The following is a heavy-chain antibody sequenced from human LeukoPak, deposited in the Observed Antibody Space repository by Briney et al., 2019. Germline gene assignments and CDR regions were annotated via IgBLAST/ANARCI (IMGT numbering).Heavy chain of an antibody. Sequence: PGGSLRLSCEASGFSFSNYFISWIRQAPGKGLKWVSYITNSGRSTNYADAVKGRFTISRDNAKKSVYLEMTDLRAEDTAVYYCAREASGNYHVFDSWGQGTLVTVSS. V-gene: IGHV3-11*04. CDR1: GFSFSNYF. J-gene: IGHJ4*02. D-gene: IGHD1-26*01. CDR3: AREASGNYHVFDS. CDR2: ITNSGRST.